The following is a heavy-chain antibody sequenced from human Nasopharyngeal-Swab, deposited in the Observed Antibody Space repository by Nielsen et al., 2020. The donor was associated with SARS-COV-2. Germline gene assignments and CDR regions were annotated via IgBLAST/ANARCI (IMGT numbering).Heavy chain of an antibody. D-gene: IGHD3-22*01. J-gene: IGHJ4*02. CDR3: ATAFGVTMISPCNY. V-gene: IGHV3-21*01. CDR2: ISSSSSYI. Sequence: GGSLRLSCAASGFTFSASSINWVRQASGKGLEWVSSISSSSSYIYYADSVKGRFTISRDNAKNSLYLQMNSLRAEDTAVYYCATAFGVTMISPCNYWGQGTLVTVSS. CDR1: GFTFSASS.